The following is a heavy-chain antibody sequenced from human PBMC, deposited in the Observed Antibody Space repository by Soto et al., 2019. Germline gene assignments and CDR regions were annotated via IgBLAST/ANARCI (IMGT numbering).Heavy chain of an antibody. V-gene: IGHV3-30-3*01. D-gene: IGHD3-22*01. CDR1: GFTFSSYA. J-gene: IGHJ4*02. CDR2: ISYDGSNK. CDR3: AGMSDYYDSSGADY. Sequence: VQLVESGGGVVQPGRSLRLSCAASGFTFSSYAMHWVRQAPGKGLEWVAVISYDGSNKYYADSVKGRFTISRDNSKNTLYLQMNSLRAEDTAVYYCAGMSDYYDSSGADYWGQGTLVTVSS.